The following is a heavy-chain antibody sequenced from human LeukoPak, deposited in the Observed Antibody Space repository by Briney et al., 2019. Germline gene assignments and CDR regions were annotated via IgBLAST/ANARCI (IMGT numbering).Heavy chain of an antibody. CDR1: GGSISSYY. V-gene: IGHV4-59*01. D-gene: IGHD2-2*01. CDR2: IYYSGST. J-gene: IGHJ3*02. CDR3: ARAHSDWVPAAPTVPDAFDI. Sequence: SETLPLTCTVSGGSISSYYWSWIRQPPGKGLEWIGYIYYSGSTNYNPSLKSRVTISVDTSKNQFSLKLSSVTAADTAVYYCARAHSDWVPAAPTVPDAFDIWGQGTMVTVSS.